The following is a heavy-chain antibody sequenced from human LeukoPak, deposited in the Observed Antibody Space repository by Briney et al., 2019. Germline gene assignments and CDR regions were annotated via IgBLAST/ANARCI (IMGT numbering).Heavy chain of an antibody. CDR3: ARAITGTTTAWFDP. CDR2: ISSNGGST. J-gene: IGHJ5*02. Sequence: GGSLRLSCAASGFTFSSYAMHWVRQAPGKGLEYVSAISSNGGSTYYANSVKGRFTISRDNSKNTLYLQMGSLRAEDMAVYYCARAITGTTTAWFDPWGQGNPGHRLL. V-gene: IGHV3-64*01. D-gene: IGHD1-7*01. CDR1: GFTFSSYA.